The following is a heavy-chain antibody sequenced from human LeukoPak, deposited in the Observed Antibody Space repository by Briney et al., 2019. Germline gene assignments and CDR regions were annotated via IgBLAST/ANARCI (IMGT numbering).Heavy chain of an antibody. CDR2: INPYTGDT. Sequence: ASLKGSCKGSGYTFTTYGISWVRQAPGQGLEWMGCINPYTGDTNYAQRIQGRVTMTTDTSTSTAYMELRSLRSDDTSVYYCARDEGFAYYYYMAVWGKGTTVTISS. J-gene: IGHJ6*03. CDR3: ARDEGFAYYYYMAV. CDR1: GYTFTTYG. D-gene: IGHD3-10*01. V-gene: IGHV1-18*01.